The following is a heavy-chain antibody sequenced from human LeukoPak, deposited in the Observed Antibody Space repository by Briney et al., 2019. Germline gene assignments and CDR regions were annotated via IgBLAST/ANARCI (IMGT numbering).Heavy chain of an antibody. D-gene: IGHD1-26*01. CDR1: GGSINNYY. Sequence: SETLSLTCSVSGGSINNYYWSWIRQPPGKGLEWIGNIYYSGSTNYNPSLKSRVTISVDTSKNQFSLKLSSVTAADTAVYYCARGRWELLRSYYYYYMDVWGKGTTVTVSS. V-gene: IGHV4-59*01. CDR3: ARGRWELLRSYYYYYMDV. J-gene: IGHJ6*03. CDR2: IYYSGST.